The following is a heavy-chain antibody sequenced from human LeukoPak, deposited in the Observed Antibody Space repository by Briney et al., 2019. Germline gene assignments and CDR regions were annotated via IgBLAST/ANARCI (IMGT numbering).Heavy chain of an antibody. CDR1: GGSISSGGYY. J-gene: IGHJ4*02. Sequence: SETLSLTCTVSGGSISSGGYYWSRIRQHPGKGLEWIGYIYYSGSTYYNPSLKSRVTISVDTSKNQFSLKLSSVTAADTAVYYCARSGYGRNFEYWGQGTLVTVSS. CDR2: IYYSGST. CDR3: ARSGYGRNFEY. V-gene: IGHV4-31*03. D-gene: IGHD5-18*01.